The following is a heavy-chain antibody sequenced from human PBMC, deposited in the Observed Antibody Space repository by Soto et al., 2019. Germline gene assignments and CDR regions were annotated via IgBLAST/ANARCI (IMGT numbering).Heavy chain of an antibody. CDR2: MLYSGRP. J-gene: IGHJ3*02. D-gene: IGHD3-3*01. CDR1: GGSVGSGAYY. V-gene: IGHV4-61*08. CDR3: ARHDFYHRTFDI. Sequence: QVHLQESGPGQVTPSETVSLTCRVSGGSVGSGAYYWSWIRQPPGKGLEWIGYMLYSGRPIYNPSLQSLQSRVPVSVDTSRNQFSLRLTSVTAADTALYYCARHDFYHRTFDIWGQGTLVTVSS.